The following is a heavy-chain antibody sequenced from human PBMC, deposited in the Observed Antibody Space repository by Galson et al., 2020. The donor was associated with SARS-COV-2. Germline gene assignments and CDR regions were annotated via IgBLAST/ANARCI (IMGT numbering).Heavy chain of an antibody. V-gene: IGHV4-39*01. Sequence: SETLSLTCIVSGGSISSSNYYWGWIRQPPGKGLEWIGSIHYSGSTFYNPSLKSRVTISVGTSEHQFSLKLNSVTAADTAVYYCARLPSTMRIVAISYWHFDLWGRGTLVTVSS. CDR2: IHYSGST. CDR1: GGSISSSNYY. D-gene: IGHD3-22*01. CDR3: ARLPSTMRIVAISYWHFDL. J-gene: IGHJ2*01.